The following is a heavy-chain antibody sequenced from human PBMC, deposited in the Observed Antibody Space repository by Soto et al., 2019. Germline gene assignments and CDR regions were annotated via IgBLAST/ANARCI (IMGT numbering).Heavy chain of an antibody. CDR3: ARGGAFGVVSYYYYYGMDV. V-gene: IGHV1-8*01. CDR1: GYTFTSYD. J-gene: IGHJ6*02. D-gene: IGHD3-3*01. CDR2: MNPNSGNT. Sequence: QVQLVQSGAEVKKPGASVKVSCKASGYTFTSYDINWVRQATGQGLEWMGWMNPNSGNTGYAQKFQGRVTMTRNTSISTAYMELSSLRSEDTAVYYCARGGAFGVVSYYYYYGMDVWVQGTTVTVSS.